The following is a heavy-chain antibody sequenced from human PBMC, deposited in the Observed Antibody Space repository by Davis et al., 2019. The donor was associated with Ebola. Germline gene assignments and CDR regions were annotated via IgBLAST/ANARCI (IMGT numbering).Heavy chain of an antibody. D-gene: IGHD3-10*01. J-gene: IGHJ6*02. Sequence: GGSLRLSCAASGFTFSSYSMNWVRQAPGKGLEWVAVIWYDGSNKYYADSVKGRFTISRDNSKNTLYLQMNSLRAEDTAVYYCARDPLWFGENYGMDVWGQGTTVTVSS. CDR3: ARDPLWFGENYGMDV. CDR2: IWYDGSNK. CDR1: GFTFSSYS. V-gene: IGHV3-33*08.